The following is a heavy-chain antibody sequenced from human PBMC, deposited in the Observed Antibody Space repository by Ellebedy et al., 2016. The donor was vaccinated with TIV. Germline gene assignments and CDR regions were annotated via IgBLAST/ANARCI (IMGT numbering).Heavy chain of an antibody. V-gene: IGHV3-21*01. CDR2: ISSSSSYI. J-gene: IGHJ4*02. CDR3: ARGPLITPYSSGWYGPGDY. Sequence: GGSLRLXXAASGFTFSSYSMNWVRQAPGKGLEWVSSISSSSSYIYYADSVKGRFTISRDNAKNSLYLQMNSLRAEDTAVYYCARGPLITPYSSGWYGPGDYWGQGTLVTVSS. D-gene: IGHD6-19*01. CDR1: GFTFSSYS.